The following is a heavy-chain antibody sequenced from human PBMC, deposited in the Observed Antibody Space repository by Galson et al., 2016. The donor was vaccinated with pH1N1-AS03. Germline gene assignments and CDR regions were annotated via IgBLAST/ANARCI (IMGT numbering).Heavy chain of an antibody. V-gene: IGHV3-7*01. CDR3: TSGMVEFDY. CDR2: IDQDGSEK. J-gene: IGHJ4*02. CDR1: GFRFIDYW. D-gene: IGHD3-10*01. Sequence: SLRLSCAASGFRFIDYWMTWVRQAPGKGLEWAANIDQDGSEKYYMDSVEGRFTISRDNAKNSLSLQMNSLRSEDTAVYYCTSGMVEFDYWGQGTLVTVSS.